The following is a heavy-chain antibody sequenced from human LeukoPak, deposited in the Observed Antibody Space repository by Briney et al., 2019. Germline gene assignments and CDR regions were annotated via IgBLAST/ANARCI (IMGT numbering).Heavy chain of an antibody. CDR1: GFTFGTYG. D-gene: IGHD7-27*01. CDR3: ARELVSLGTGYFDL. CDR2: ITGSSTWT. Sequence: GGSLRLSCEASGFTFGTYGMTWVRQAPGKGLERVSGITGSSTWTYYADSVRGRFTISRDNSKNTLHLQMNNLTADDTAIYYCARELVSLGTGYFDLWGRGTLVTVSS. V-gene: IGHV3-23*01. J-gene: IGHJ2*01.